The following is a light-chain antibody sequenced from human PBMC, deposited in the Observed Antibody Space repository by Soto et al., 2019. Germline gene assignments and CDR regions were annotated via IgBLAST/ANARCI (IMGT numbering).Light chain of an antibody. CDR1: QSVSSSY. CDR2: GAS. J-gene: IGKJ1*01. V-gene: IGKV3-20*01. Sequence: EIVLTQSPGTLSLSPGERATLSCRASQSVSSSYLAWYQQKPGQAPRLLIYGASSRATGIPDRFSGSGSGTDFTLTISRLEPEDLAVYYCQQYGISPLTFGQGTKVEIK. CDR3: QQYGISPLT.